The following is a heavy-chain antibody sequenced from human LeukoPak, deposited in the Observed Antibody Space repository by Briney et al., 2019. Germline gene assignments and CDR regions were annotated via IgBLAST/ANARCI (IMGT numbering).Heavy chain of an antibody. D-gene: IGHD3-22*01. CDR2: IYYSGST. CDR3: AREDYDSSGYYYDY. Sequence: SETLSLTCTVSGGSISSYYWSWIRQPPGKGLEWIGYIYYSGSTNYNPSLKSRVTISVDTSKNQFSLKLSSVTAADTAVYYCAREDYDSSGYYYDYWGQGTLVTVSS. J-gene: IGHJ4*02. CDR1: GGSISSYY. V-gene: IGHV4-59*01.